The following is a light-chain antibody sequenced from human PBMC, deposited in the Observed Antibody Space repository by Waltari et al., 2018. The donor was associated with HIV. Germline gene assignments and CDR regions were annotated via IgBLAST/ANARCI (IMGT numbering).Light chain of an antibody. J-gene: IGLJ2*01. Sequence: SYELTQPPSVSVSPGQTARITCPGDALPKKYAYWYQQTSGQAPVLVIYEDSKRPAGIPERCSGSSSGTMATLTISGAQVEDDADYYCYSTDSSGNHRVFGGGTKLTVL. CDR2: EDS. CDR1: ALPKKY. V-gene: IGLV3-10*01. CDR3: YSTDSSGNHRV.